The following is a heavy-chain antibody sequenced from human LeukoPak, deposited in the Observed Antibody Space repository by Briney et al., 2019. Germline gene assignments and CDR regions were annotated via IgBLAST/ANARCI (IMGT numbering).Heavy chain of an antibody. Sequence: PSETLSLTCTVSGGSISSYYWSWIRQPPGKGLEWIGYIYYSGSTNYNPSLKSRVTISVDTSKNQFSLKLSSVTAADTAVYYCASTRIPMLRGPFDPWGQGTLVTVSS. CDR1: GGSISSYY. V-gene: IGHV4-59*01. D-gene: IGHD3-10*01. CDR3: ASTRIPMLRGPFDP. CDR2: IYYSGST. J-gene: IGHJ5*02.